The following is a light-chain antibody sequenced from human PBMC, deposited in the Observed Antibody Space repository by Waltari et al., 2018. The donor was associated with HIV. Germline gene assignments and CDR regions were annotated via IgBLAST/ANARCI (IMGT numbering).Light chain of an antibody. J-gene: IGKJ2*01. Sequence: VLTQSPATLSASPRERDTLSCRASQSVKSNLAGYQQTPGQAPRLLIYGAFTRATGIPARFSGSGSGTEFTLTISSLRSEDFVVYYCQQYNNWPRTFGQGTKLQIK. CDR1: QSVKSN. CDR2: GAF. CDR3: QQYNNWPRT. V-gene: IGKV3-15*01.